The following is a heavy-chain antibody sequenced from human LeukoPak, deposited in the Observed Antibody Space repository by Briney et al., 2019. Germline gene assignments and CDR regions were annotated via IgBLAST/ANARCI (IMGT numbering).Heavy chain of an antibody. V-gene: IGHV1-69*05. CDR1: GGTFSSYA. CDR3: ARDFSEYQLLIHYYYMDV. CDR2: IIPIFGTA. Sequence: ASVKVSCKASGGTFSSYAISWVRQAPGQGLEWMGGIIPIFGTANYAQKFQGRVTITTDESTSTAYMELSSLRSEDTAVYYCARDFSEYQLLIHYYYMDVWGKGTTVTVSS. J-gene: IGHJ6*03. D-gene: IGHD2-2*01.